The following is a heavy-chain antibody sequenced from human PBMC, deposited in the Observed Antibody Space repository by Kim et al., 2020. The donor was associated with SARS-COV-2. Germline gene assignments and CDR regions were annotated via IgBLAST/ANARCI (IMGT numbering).Heavy chain of an antibody. V-gene: IGHV3-23*01. J-gene: IGHJ4*02. CDR3: AKDAYSSSWYGNPFDY. D-gene: IGHD6-13*01. Sequence: SVKGRFTISRDNSKNTLYLQMNSLRAEDTAVYYCAKDAYSSSWYGNPFDYWGQGTLVTVSS.